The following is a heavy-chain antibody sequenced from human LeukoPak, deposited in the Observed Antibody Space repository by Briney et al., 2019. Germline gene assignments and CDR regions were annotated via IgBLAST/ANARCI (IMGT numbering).Heavy chain of an antibody. J-gene: IGHJ4*02. CDR3: ARRSGNFQADYNFDY. V-gene: IGHV5-51*01. CDR1: GYIFTNYW. CDR2: IYPGDSDT. Sequence: HGESLKISCKGSGYIFTNYWIAWVRQMPGKGLEWMGIIYPGDSDTRYSPSFQGQVTISADKSISTAYLQWSSLKASDTAMYYCARRSGNFQADYNFDYWGQGTLVTVSS. D-gene: IGHD1-26*01.